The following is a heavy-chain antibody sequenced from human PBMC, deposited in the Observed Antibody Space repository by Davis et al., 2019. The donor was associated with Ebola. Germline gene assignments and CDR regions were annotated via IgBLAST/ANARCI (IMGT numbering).Heavy chain of an antibody. Sequence: SETLSLTCAVYGGSFSGYYWSWIRQPPGKGLEWIGDINHSGSTNYNPSLKSRVTISVDTSKNQFSLKLSSVAAADTAVYYCARGYYYDSSGYPYWGQGTLVTVSS. CDR2: INHSGST. CDR3: ARGYYYDSSGYPY. V-gene: IGHV4-34*01. CDR1: GGSFSGYY. D-gene: IGHD3-22*01. J-gene: IGHJ4*02.